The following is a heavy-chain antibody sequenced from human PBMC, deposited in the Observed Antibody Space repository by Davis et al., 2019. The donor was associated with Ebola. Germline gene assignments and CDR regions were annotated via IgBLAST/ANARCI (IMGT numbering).Heavy chain of an antibody. J-gene: IGHJ3*02. CDR2: ISSSGSTI. D-gene: IGHD1-14*01. CDR1: GFTFSSYE. CDR3: ARDIATGAFDI. Sequence: GGSLRLSCAASGFTFSSYEMNWVRQAPGKGLEWVSYISSSGSTIYYADSVKGRFTISRDNAKNSMYLQMNSLRAEDTAVYYCARDIATGAFDIWGQGTMVTVSS. V-gene: IGHV3-48*03.